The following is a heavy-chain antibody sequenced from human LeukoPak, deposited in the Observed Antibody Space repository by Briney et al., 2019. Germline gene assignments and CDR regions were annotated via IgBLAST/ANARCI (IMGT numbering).Heavy chain of an antibody. V-gene: IGHV3-48*02. Sequence: SVKGRFTISRDNAKNSLYLQMNSLRDEDTAVYYCARDHAGPVYYGMDVWGQGTTVTVSS. D-gene: IGHD2-2*01. CDR3: ARDHAGPVYYGMDV. J-gene: IGHJ6*02.